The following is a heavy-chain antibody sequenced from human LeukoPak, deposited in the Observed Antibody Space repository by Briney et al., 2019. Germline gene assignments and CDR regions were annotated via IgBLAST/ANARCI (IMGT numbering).Heavy chain of an antibody. CDR2: MYYSGST. Sequence: SETLSLTCAVSGGSISSSNWWSWVRQPPGKGLEWIGSMYYSGSTYYNPSLKSRVTISVDTSKNQFSLKLSSVTAADTAVYYCAKDRVEWELLGGVEIDYWGQGTLVTVSS. J-gene: IGHJ4*02. V-gene: IGHV4-4*02. D-gene: IGHD1-26*01. CDR3: AKDRVEWELLGGVEIDY. CDR1: GGSISSSNW.